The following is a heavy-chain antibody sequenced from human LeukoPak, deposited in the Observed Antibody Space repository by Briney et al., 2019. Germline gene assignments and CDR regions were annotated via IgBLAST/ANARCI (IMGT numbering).Heavy chain of an antibody. D-gene: IGHD6-19*01. Sequence: EASVTVSCKASGYTFTGHYMHWARQAPGQGLEWLGWINPNSGDRNSAQKFQGRVTMTRDTSISTVYMELSRLGRDDTAVYYCAREGWDQRDTAAFDHWGQGTLVTVSS. CDR1: GYTFTGHY. V-gene: IGHV1-2*02. J-gene: IGHJ4*02. CDR3: AREGWDQRDTAAFDH. CDR2: INPNSGDR.